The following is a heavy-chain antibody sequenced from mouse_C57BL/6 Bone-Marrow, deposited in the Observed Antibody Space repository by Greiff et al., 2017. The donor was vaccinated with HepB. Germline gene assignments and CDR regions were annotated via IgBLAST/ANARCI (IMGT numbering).Heavy chain of an antibody. J-gene: IGHJ2*01. CDR3: AKLGRWGDD. Sequence: QVQLQQPGAELVRPGTSVKLSCKASGYTFTSYWMHWVKQRPGQGLEWIGVIDPSDSYTNYNQKYKGKAPLTVDTSSSTAYMQVRSLTSEDSAVYYCAKLGRWGDDWGQGTTLTVSS. V-gene: IGHV1-59*01. D-gene: IGHD4-1*01. CDR1: GYTFTSYW. CDR2: IDPSDSYT.